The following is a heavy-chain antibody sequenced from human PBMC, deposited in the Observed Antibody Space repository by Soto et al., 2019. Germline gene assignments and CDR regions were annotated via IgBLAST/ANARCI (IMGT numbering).Heavy chain of an antibody. CDR3: ARDTEAAAGYNWFDP. V-gene: IGHV4-30-4*01. Sequence: SETLSLTCTVSGGSISSGDYYWSWIRQPPGKGLEWIGYIYYSGSTYYNPSLKSRVTISVDTSKNQFSLKLGSVTAADTAVYYCARDTEAAAGYNWFDPWGQGTLVTVPS. J-gene: IGHJ5*02. CDR1: GGSISSGDYY. D-gene: IGHD6-13*01. CDR2: IYYSGST.